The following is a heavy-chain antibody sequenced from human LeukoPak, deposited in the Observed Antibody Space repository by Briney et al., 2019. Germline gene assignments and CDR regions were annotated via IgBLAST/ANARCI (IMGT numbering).Heavy chain of an antibody. Sequence: GGSLRLSCVASGFTFSSYSMNWVRQAPGKGLEWVSGISLNGGASGYADSVRGRFTIFRDNANNSISLQMNSLRVEGTALYYCVRSITMFQYWGQGTLVTVSS. CDR1: GFTFSSYS. D-gene: IGHD3-10*01. V-gene: IGHV3-20*04. CDR3: VRSITMFQY. J-gene: IGHJ1*01. CDR2: ISLNGGAS.